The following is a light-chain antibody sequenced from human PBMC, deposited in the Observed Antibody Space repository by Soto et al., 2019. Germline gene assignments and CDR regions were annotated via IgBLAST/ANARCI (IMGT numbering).Light chain of an antibody. CDR1: QSVRSF. V-gene: IGKV3-11*02. CDR2: DAS. J-gene: IGKJ3*01. Sequence: EIVLTQSPATLSLSPGESATLSCRASQSVRSFLAWYQQKPGLPPRLLIYDASKRATGIPARFTGSGSGRDFTLTISSLEPEDFAVYYCQQRSQWPREGTFGPGTKVDIK. CDR3: QQRSQWPREGT.